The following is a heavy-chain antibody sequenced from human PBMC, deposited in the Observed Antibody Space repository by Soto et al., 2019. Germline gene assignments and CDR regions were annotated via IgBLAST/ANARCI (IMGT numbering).Heavy chain of an antibody. Sequence: SETLSLTCTVSGGSVSSGSYYWSRIRQPPGKGLEWIGYIYYSGSTNYNPSLKSRVTISVDTSKNQFSLKLSSVTAADTAVYYCARVLGYCSSTSCYTGLYYFDYWGQGTLVTVSS. CDR3: ARVLGYCSSTSCYTGLYYFDY. D-gene: IGHD2-2*02. CDR1: GGSVSSGSYY. V-gene: IGHV4-61*01. CDR2: IYYSGST. J-gene: IGHJ4*02.